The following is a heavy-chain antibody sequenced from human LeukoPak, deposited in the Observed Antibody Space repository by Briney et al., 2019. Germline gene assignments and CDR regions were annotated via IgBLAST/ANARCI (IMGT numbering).Heavy chain of an antibody. CDR1: GYTFTSYY. Sequence: ASVKVSCKASGYTFTSYYTHWVRQAPGQGLEWMGIINPSGGSTSYAQRFQGRVTMTRDTSTSTVYMELSSLRSEDTAVYYCARARGYCSSTSCYGGYYYGMDVWGQGTTVTVSS. J-gene: IGHJ6*02. D-gene: IGHD2-2*01. CDR2: INPSGGST. V-gene: IGHV1-46*01. CDR3: ARARGYCSSTSCYGGYYYGMDV.